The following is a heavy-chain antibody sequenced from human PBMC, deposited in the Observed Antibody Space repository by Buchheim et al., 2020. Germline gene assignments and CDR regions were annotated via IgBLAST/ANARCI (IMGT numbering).Heavy chain of an antibody. J-gene: IGHJ6*02. CDR2: INAGDGNT. Sequence: QVQLVQSGAEEKKPGASVKVSCKASGYTFSSYTIHWVRQAPGERLEWMGWINAGDGNTKYSQTFQGRVTITRDTSASTAYMELSSLSSEDTAVYYCARVKVQTDQYYFGMDVWGQGTT. CDR3: ARVKVQTDQYYFGMDV. D-gene: IGHD4/OR15-4a*01. CDR1: GYTFSSYT. V-gene: IGHV1-3*05.